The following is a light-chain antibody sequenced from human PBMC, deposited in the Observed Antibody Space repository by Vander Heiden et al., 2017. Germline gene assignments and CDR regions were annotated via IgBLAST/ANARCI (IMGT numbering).Light chain of an antibody. V-gene: IGLV1-44*01. CDR2: SNN. CDR3: AAWDDSSYV. Sequence: QSVLAQPPSASGTPGQRVTISCSGSTSTIGSNTVHWYQQLPGTAPILLIYSNNQRPAGVPDRFSGSKSGTSAALAISGLQSEDEADYYCAAWDDSSYVFGTGTKVTVL. J-gene: IGLJ1*01. CDR1: TSTIGSNT.